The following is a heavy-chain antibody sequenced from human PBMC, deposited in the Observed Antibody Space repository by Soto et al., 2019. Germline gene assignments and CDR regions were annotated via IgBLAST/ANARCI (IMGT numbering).Heavy chain of an antibody. CDR3: AKLPLVLASRFDY. Sequence: EVHLLDSRGGLVQPGGSLRLSCAASGFTFSNYVMSWVRQAPGKGLEWVSSISGSGDNTYYADSVKGRFTNSRDNSKNTHFLHMNGRRADDRAVYYCAKLPLVLASRFDYCGQRTLVTVSS. CDR1: GFTFSNYV. V-gene: IGHV3-23*01. CDR2: ISGSGDNT. J-gene: IGHJ4*02.